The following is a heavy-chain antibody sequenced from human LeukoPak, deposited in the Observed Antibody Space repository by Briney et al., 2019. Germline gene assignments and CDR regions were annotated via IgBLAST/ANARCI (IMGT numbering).Heavy chain of an antibody. CDR2: ISTSGRAT. Sequence: PGGSLRLSCAASGFAFNTYAMTWVRQAPEKGLQWVSTISTSGRATYYADSVGGRFTISRDNSKNTLYLQMNSLRAEDTAVYYCARDDYGDSIDDASDIWGQGTMVTVSS. CDR1: GFAFNTYA. CDR3: ARDDYGDSIDDASDI. J-gene: IGHJ3*02. V-gene: IGHV3-23*01. D-gene: IGHD4-17*01.